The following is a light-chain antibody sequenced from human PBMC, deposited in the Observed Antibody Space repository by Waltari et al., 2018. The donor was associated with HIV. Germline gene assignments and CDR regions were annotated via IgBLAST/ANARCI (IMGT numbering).Light chain of an antibody. V-gene: IGKV1-5*03. CDR2: RAS. J-gene: IGKJ1*01. Sequence: DIQMTQSLSTLSASIGDRVSITCRASQSISNWLDWYQQKPGQAPKLLIYRASTLESGVPSRFSGSGSGTEFTLTINNLQPDDFATYYCQQYSAFPWTFGQGAKVEIK. CDR1: QSISNW. CDR3: QQYSAFPWT.